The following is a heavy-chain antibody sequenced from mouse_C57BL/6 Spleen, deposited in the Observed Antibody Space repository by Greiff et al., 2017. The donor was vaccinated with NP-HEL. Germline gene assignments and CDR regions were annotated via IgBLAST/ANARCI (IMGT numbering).Heavy chain of an antibody. V-gene: IGHV1-64*01. CDR2: IHPNSGST. CDR1: GYTFTSYW. CDR3: ARFDGYGFYYAMDY. Sequence: VQLQQPGAELVKPGASVKLSCKASGYTFTSYWMHWVKQRPGQGLEWIGMIHPNSGSTNYNEKFKSKATLTVDKSSSTAYMQLSSLTSEDSAVYYCARFDGYGFYYAMDYWGQGTSVTVSS. D-gene: IGHD2-3*01. J-gene: IGHJ4*01.